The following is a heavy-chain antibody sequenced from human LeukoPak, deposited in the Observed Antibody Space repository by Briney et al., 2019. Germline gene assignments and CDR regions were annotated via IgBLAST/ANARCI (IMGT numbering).Heavy chain of an antibody. J-gene: IGHJ3*02. CDR3: ARERTNDGFDI. CDR1: GGSVSSGSYY. D-gene: IGHD1-7*01. CDR2: IFYSGRT. V-gene: IGHV4-61*01. Sequence: PPETLSLTCTVSGGSVSSGSYYWSWIRQPPGKGLEWIGYIFYSGRTNYNPSLKSRVTISVDTSKNQFSLKLSSVTAADTAVYYCARERTNDGFDIWGQGTMVTVSS.